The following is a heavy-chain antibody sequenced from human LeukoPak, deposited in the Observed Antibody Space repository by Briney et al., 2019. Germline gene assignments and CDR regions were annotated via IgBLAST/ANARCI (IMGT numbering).Heavy chain of an antibody. D-gene: IGHD3-10*01. J-gene: IGHJ4*02. CDR2: SYYSGST. V-gene: IGHV4-39*07. Sequence: PSETLSLTCTVSGGSISSSSYYWGWIRQPPGKGLEWIGSSYYSGSTYYNPSLNSRVTISVDKSKNQFSLKLSSVTSADTAVYYCARVRSFRFGELLPDYFDYWGQGTLVTVSS. CDR3: ARVRSFRFGELLPDYFDY. CDR1: GGSISSSSYY.